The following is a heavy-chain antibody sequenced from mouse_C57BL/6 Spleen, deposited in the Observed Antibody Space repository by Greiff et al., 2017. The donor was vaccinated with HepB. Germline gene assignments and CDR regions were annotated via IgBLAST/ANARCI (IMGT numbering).Heavy chain of an antibody. CDR2: IYPGDGDT. CDR1: GYAFSSSW. Sequence: VKLKQSGPELVKPGASVKISCKASGYAFSSSWMNWVKQRPGKGLEWIGRIYPGDGDTNYNGKFKGKATLTADKSSSTAYMQLSSLTSEDSAVYFCARHYGSLDYWGQGTTLTVSS. J-gene: IGHJ2*01. D-gene: IGHD1-1*01. V-gene: IGHV1-82*01. CDR3: ARHYGSLDY.